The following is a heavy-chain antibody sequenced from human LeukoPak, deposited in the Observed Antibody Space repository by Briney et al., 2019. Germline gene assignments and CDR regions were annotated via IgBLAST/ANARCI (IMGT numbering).Heavy chain of an antibody. Sequence: PGGSLRLSCAASGFTVSSNYMSWVRQAPGKGLEWVSVIYSGGSTYYADSVKGRFTISRDNSKNTLYLQMNSLRAEDTDVYYCARVGLGDFWSAFWGQGTLVTVSS. V-gene: IGHV3-66*02. CDR1: GFTVSSNY. CDR3: ARVGLGDFWSAF. J-gene: IGHJ4*02. D-gene: IGHD3-3*01. CDR2: IYSGGST.